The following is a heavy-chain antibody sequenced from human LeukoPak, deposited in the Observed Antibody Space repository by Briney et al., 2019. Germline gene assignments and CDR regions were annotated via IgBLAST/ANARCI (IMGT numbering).Heavy chain of an antibody. CDR1: GGSFRSYY. V-gene: IGHV4-59*01. CDR2: IHFTGST. CDR3: ARGQRMSITAAGVWFEP. D-gene: IGHD6-13*01. J-gene: IGHJ5*02. Sequence: PSETLSLTCTVSGGSFRSYYWTWIRQPPGKELEWIGDIHFTGSTNYNPSLKSRITISADTSNTHFSLKLTSVTAADTARYYCARGQRMSITAAGVWFEPWGQGTLVTVSS.